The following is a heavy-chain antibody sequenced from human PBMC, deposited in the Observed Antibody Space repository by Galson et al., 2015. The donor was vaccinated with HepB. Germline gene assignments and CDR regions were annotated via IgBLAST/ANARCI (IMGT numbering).Heavy chain of an antibody. Sequence: SLRLSCAASGFTVSSNYMSWVRQAPGKGLEWVSVIYSGGSTYYADSVKGRFTISRDNSKNTLYLQMNSLRAEDTAVYYCARDLRITMRGGAFDIWGQGTMVTVSS. J-gene: IGHJ3*02. D-gene: IGHD3-10*01. CDR3: ARDLRITMRGGAFDI. V-gene: IGHV3-66*01. CDR1: GFTVSSNY. CDR2: IYSGGST.